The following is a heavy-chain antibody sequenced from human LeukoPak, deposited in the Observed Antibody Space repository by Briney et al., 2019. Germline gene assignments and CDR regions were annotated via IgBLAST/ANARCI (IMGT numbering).Heavy chain of an antibody. D-gene: IGHD1-26*01. Sequence: SETLSLTCSVSGGSISTYYWSWLRQPPGKGREWIGYFSYSGGTSSNPSLKSRVAISGDTSTNHFSLRLSSVTVADTAVYYCARHAGSYTFDYWGQGSLVTVSS. V-gene: IGHV4-59*08. CDR2: FSYSGGT. CDR3: ARHAGSYTFDY. J-gene: IGHJ4*02. CDR1: GGSISTYY.